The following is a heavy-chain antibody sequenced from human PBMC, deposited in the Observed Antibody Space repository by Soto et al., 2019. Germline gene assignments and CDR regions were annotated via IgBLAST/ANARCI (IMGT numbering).Heavy chain of an antibody. J-gene: IGHJ6*02. CDR1: GFTFSSYW. V-gene: IGHV3-74*01. CDR3: ATDSSGYYYDYYYGMDV. CDR2: INSDGSST. D-gene: IGHD3-22*01. Sequence: LRLSCAASGFTFSSYWMHWVRQAPGKGLVWVSRINSDGSSTSYADSVKGRFTISRDNAKNTLYLQMNSLRAEDTAVYYCATDSSGYYYDYYYGMDVWGQGTTVTVSS.